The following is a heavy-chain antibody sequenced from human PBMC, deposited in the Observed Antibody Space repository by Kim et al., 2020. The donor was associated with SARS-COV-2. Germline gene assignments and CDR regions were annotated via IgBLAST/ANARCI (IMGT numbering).Heavy chain of an antibody. D-gene: IGHD5-18*01. CDR2: T. J-gene: IGHJ4*02. Sequence: TKYSQKFQGRVTITRDTSASTGYMELSSLRSEDTAVYYCARGYYYGTFDYWGQGTLVTISS. CDR3: ARGYYYGTFDY. V-gene: IGHV1-3*01.